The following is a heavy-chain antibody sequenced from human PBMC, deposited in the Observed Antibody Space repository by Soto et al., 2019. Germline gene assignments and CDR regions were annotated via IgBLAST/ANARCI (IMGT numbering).Heavy chain of an antibody. CDR2: IYPGDSDT. CDR3: ARPTRGSCYSGDYYYGMDV. CDR1: GYSFTSYW. Sequence: GESLKISCKGSGYSFTSYWIGWVRQMPGKGLEWMGIIYPGDSDTRYSPSFQGQVTISADKSISTAYLQWSSLKASDTAMYYCARPTRGSCYSGDYYYGMDVSFQGPTCTVSS. V-gene: IGHV5-51*01. J-gene: IGHJ6*02. D-gene: IGHD3-10*01.